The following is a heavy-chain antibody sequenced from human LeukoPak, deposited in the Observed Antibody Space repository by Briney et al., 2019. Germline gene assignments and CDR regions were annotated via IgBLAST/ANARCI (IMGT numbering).Heavy chain of an antibody. Sequence: PGGSLRLSCAASGFTVSSNYMSWVRQAPGKGLEWVSVIYSGGSTYYADSVKGRFTISRDNSKNTLYLQMNSLRAEDTAVYYYARDAPERRNAFDIWGQGTMVTVSS. V-gene: IGHV3-53*01. CDR3: ARDAPERRNAFDI. CDR2: IYSGGST. J-gene: IGHJ3*02. CDR1: GFTVSSNY. D-gene: IGHD1-1*01.